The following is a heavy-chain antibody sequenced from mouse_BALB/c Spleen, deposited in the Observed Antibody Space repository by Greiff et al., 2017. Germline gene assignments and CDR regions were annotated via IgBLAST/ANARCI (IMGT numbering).Heavy chain of an antibody. CDR1: GFDFSRYW. D-gene: IGHD2-4*01. CDR3: ARSYDYEYWFAY. Sequence: EVMLVESGGGLVQPGGSLKLSCAASGFDFSRYWMSWVRQAPGKGLEWIGEINPDSSTINYTPSLKDKFIISRDNAKNTLYLQMSKVRSEDTALYYCARSYDYEYWFAYWGQGTLVTVSA. V-gene: IGHV4-1*02. CDR2: INPDSSTI. J-gene: IGHJ3*01.